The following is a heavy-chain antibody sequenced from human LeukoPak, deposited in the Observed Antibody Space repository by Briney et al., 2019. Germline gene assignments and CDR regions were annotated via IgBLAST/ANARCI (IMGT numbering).Heavy chain of an antibody. CDR3: ARGEPYGSGINMGAFDI. Sequence: PGGSLRLSCAASGFTFDDYGMSWVRQAPGKGLEWVSGINWNGGSTGYADSVKGRFTISRDNAKNSLYLQMNSLRAEDTALYYCARGEPYGSGINMGAFDIWDQGTMVTVSS. CDR1: GFTFDDYG. CDR2: INWNGGST. D-gene: IGHD3-10*01. J-gene: IGHJ3*02. V-gene: IGHV3-20*04.